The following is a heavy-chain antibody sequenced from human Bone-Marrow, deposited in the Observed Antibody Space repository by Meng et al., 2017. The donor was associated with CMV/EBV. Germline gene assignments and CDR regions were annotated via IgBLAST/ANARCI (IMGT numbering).Heavy chain of an antibody. CDR3: ASGQFEQLAGGQYYYYDGMYV. J-gene: IGHJ6*02. Sequence: SETLSLTCTVSGGSISSSSYYWGWIRQPPGKGLEWIGSNYYSVSTYDNPSLKSLVTISVDTSKNQFSLKLSSVTAADTAVYYAASGQFEQLAGGQYYYYDGMYVWGQGTTVTVSS. V-gene: IGHV4-39*07. CDR1: GGSISSSSYY. D-gene: IGHD6-6*01. CDR2: NYYSVST.